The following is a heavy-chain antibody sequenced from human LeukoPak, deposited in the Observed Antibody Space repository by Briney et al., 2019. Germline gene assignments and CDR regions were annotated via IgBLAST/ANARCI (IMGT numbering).Heavy chain of an antibody. CDR3: ARDKREHRSTDAFDI. D-gene: IGHD1/OR15-1a*01. CDR1: GGSFSNYY. Sequence: SETLSLTCTVSGGSFSNYYWSWIRQPAGKGLEWIGRIYTSGSTNYNPSLKIRVTMSVDTSKNQFSLKLSSVTAADTAVYYCARDKREHRSTDAFDIWGQGTMVTVSS. CDR2: IYTSGST. V-gene: IGHV4-4*07. J-gene: IGHJ3*02.